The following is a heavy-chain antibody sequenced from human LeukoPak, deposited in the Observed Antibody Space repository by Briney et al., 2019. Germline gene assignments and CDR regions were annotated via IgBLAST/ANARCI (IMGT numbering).Heavy chain of an antibody. Sequence: SVKVSCKASGGILSTYTISWVRQAPGQGLEWMGSSAGGIIPSLGIANYTQKFQGRVTITADKSTSTVYMELSRLRSEDTAFYYCARDLKLRQFDTFDMWGQGTMVTVSS. CDR1: GGILSTYT. CDR3: ARDLKLRQFDTFDM. D-gene: IGHD3-10*01. J-gene: IGHJ3*02. CDR2: IIPSLGIA. V-gene: IGHV1-69*10.